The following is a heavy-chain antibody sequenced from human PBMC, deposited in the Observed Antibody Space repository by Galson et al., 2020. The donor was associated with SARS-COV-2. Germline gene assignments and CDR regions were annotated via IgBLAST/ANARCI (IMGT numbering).Heavy chain of an antibody. D-gene: IGHD6-19*01. V-gene: IGHV3-21*01. J-gene: IGHJ4*02. CDR2: ISSSSSYI. CDR1: GFTFSSYS. CDR3: ARDSWAGANFDY. Sequence: GESLKISCAASGFTFSSYSMNWVRQAPGKGLEWVSSISSSSSYIYYADSMKGRFTISRDNAKNSLYLQMNSLRAEDTAVYYCARDSWAGANFDYWGQGTLVTVSS.